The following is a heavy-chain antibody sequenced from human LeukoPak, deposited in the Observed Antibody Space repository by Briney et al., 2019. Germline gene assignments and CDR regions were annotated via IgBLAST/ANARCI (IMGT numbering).Heavy chain of an antibody. V-gene: IGHV3-23*01. J-gene: IGHJ6*03. Sequence: GGSLRLSCAASGFTFSSYAMSWVRQAPGKGLEWVSAISGSGGSTYYADSVKGRFTISRDNSKNTLYLQMNSLRAEDTAVYYCANAHGSYSLYYYYYMDVWGKGTTVTVSS. CDR2: ISGSGGST. CDR1: GFTFSSYA. D-gene: IGHD1-26*01. CDR3: ANAHGSYSLYYYYYMDV.